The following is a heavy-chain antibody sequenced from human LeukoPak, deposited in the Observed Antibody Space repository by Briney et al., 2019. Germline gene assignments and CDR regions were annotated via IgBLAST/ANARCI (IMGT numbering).Heavy chain of an antibody. D-gene: IGHD3-10*01. V-gene: IGHV3-53*01. CDR3: ARSPYLYNWFDP. J-gene: IGHJ5*02. Sequence: PGGSLRLSCAASGFNFNNYAMSWVRQAPGKGLEWVSVIYSGGSTYYADSVKGRFTISRDNSKNTLYLQMNSLRAEDTAVYYCARSPYLYNWFDPWGQGTLVTVSS. CDR1: GFNFNNYA. CDR2: IYSGGST.